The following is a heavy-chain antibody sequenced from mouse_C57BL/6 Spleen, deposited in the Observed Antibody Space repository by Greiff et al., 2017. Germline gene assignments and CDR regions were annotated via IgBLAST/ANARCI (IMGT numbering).Heavy chain of an antibody. J-gene: IGHJ1*03. CDR1: GYTFTSYW. V-gene: IGHV1-53*01. Sequence: VQLQQPGTELVKPGASVKLSCKASGYTFTSYWMHWVKQRPGQGLEWIGNINPSNGGTNYNEKFKSKATLTVDKASSTAYMQLSSLTSEDSAVYYCARDDGYYWYFDVWGTGTTVTVSS. CDR3: ARDDGYYWYFDV. D-gene: IGHD2-3*01. CDR2: INPSNGGT.